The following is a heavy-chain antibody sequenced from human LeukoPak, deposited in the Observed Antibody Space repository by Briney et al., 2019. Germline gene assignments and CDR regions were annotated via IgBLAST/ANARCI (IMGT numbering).Heavy chain of an antibody. CDR3: AREGSSGSFGGY. J-gene: IGHJ4*02. V-gene: IGHV3-21*01. Sequence: PGGSLRLSCAASGFTFSSYSMNWVRQAPGKGLEWVSSISSSSSYIYYADSVKGRFTISRDNAKNSLYLQMNSLRAEDKAVYYCAREGSSGSFGGYWGQGTLVTVSS. CDR1: GFTFSSYS. CDR2: ISSSSSYI. D-gene: IGHD6-19*01.